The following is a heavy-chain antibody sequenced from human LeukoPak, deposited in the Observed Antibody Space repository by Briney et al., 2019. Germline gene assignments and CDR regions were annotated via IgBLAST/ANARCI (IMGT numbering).Heavy chain of an antibody. CDR1: GYTLTELS. CDR3: ARGTGMTIFDY. V-gene: IGHV1-69*13. J-gene: IGHJ4*02. Sequence: SVKVSCKVSGYTLTELSMHWVRQAPGKGLEWMGGIIPIFGTANYAQKFQGRVTITADESTSTAYMELSSLRSEDTAVYYCARGTGMTIFDYWGQGTLVTVSS. CDR2: IIPIFGTA. D-gene: IGHD1-1*01.